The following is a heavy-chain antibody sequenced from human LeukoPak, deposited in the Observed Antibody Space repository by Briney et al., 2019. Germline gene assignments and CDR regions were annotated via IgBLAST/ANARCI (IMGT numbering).Heavy chain of an antibody. Sequence: SETLSLTCTVSGGSISNYYWGWIRQPPGRGLEWIGYILYSGTTTNYNPSLKSRVTISVDTSKNQFSLKLSSVTAADTAVYYCARVGDWNDLVYWGQGTLVTVSS. V-gene: IGHV4-59*01. CDR2: ILYSGTTT. D-gene: IGHD1-1*01. J-gene: IGHJ4*02. CDR1: GGSISNYY. CDR3: ARVGDWNDLVY.